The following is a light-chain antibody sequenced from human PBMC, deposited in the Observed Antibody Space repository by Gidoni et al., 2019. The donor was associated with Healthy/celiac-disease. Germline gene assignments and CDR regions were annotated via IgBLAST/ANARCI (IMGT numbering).Light chain of an antibody. J-gene: IGLJ2*01. V-gene: IGLV4-69*01. CDR1: SGHSSYA. CDR3: QTWGTGMGV. CDR2: LNSDGSH. Sequence: QLVLTQSPSASASLGASVKLTCTLSSGHSSYAIAWHQQQPEKGPRYLMKLNSDGSHSKGYGIPDRFSGSSSGAERYLTISSLQSEDAADYYCQTWGTGMGVFGGGTKLTVL.